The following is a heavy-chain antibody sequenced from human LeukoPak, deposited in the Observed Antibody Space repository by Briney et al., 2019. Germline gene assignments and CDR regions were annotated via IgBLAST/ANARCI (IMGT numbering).Heavy chain of an antibody. CDR1: GFTFSSYS. D-gene: IGHD6-19*01. J-gene: IGHJ4*02. CDR2: ISSSSSYI. Sequence: GESLRLSCAASGFTFSSYSMNWVRQAPGKGLEWVSSISSSSSYIYYADSVKGRFTISRDNAKNSLYLQMNSLRAEDTAVYYCAARRGGIAVAGIDYWGQGTLVTVSS. CDR3: AARRGGIAVAGIDY. V-gene: IGHV3-21*01.